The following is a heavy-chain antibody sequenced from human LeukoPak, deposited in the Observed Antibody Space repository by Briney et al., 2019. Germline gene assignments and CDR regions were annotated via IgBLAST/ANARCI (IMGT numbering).Heavy chain of an antibody. CDR3: ARTIYGSGIDY. CDR1: GGSISSGGYS. J-gene: IGHJ4*02. D-gene: IGHD3-10*01. V-gene: IGHV4-30-4*07. CDR2: IYYSGST. Sequence: PSETLSLTCAVSGGSISSGGYSWSWIRQPPGKGLEWIGYIYYSGSTYYNPSLKSRVTISVDTSKNQFSLKLSSVTAADTAVYYCARTIYGSGIDYWGQGTLVTVSS.